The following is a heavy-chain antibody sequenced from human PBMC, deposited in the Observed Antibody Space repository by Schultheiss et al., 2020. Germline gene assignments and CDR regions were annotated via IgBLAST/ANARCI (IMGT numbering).Heavy chain of an antibody. J-gene: IGHJ6*03. D-gene: IGHD6-19*01. V-gene: IGHV1-69*13. Sequence: SVKVSCKASGGTFSSYAISWVRQAPGQGLEWMGGIIPIFGTANYAQKFQGRVTITADESTSTAYMELSSPRSEDTAVYYCASAGAVAGYDYYYYYYMDVWGKGTTVTVSS. CDR3: ASAGAVAGYDYYYYYYMDV. CDR1: GGTFSSYA. CDR2: IIPIFGTA.